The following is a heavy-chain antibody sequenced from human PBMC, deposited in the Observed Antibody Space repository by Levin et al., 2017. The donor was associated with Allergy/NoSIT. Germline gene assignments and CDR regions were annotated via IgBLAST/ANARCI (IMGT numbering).Heavy chain of an antibody. J-gene: IGHJ5*02. CDR3: AHTAGYWFDP. CDR1: GFSLSTRGVG. Sequence: SGPTLVKPTQTLTLTCTFSGFSLSTRGVGVGWIRQPPGKALEWLTVVFWDDGKVYRPSLRNRLTITKDTSRNQVVLTMANMDPLDTATYYCAHTAGYWFDPWGQGTLVTVSS. CDR2: VFWDDGK. V-gene: IGHV2-5*02.